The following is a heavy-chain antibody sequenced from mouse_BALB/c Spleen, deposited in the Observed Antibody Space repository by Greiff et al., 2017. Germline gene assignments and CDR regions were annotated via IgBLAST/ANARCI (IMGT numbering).Heavy chain of an antibody. CDR3: ARGRGDFDY. CDR1: GFTFSSYA. Sequence: EVKVVESGGGLVKPGGSLKLSCAASGFTFSSYAMSWVRQSPEKRLEWVAEISSGGSYTYYPDTVTGRFTISRDNAKNTLYLEMSSLRSEDTAMYYCARGRGDFDYWGQGTTLTVSS. J-gene: IGHJ2*01. CDR2: ISSGGSYT. V-gene: IGHV5-9-4*01.